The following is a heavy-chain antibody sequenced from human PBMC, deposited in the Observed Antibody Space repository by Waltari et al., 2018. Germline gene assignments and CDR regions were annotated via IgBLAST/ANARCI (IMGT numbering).Heavy chain of an antibody. CDR3: ATIGGGSSWYSYYFDY. J-gene: IGHJ4*02. D-gene: IGHD6-13*01. Sequence: QVQLQESGPGLVKPSETLSLTCAVSGYSISSGYYWGWIRQPPGKGLEWIGSIYHSGSTYYNPSLKSRVTISVDTSKNQFSLKLSSVTAADTAVYYCATIGGGSSWYSYYFDYWGQGTLVTVSS. CDR2: IYHSGST. V-gene: IGHV4-38-2*01. CDR1: GYSISSGYY.